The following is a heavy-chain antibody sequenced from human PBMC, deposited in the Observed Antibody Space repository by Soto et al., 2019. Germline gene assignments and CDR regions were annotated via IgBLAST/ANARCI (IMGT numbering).Heavy chain of an antibody. Sequence: QVQLVQSGAEVKKPGSSVKVSCKASGGTFSSYAISWVRQAPGQGLEWMGGIIPIFGTANYAQKLQGRVTIAADEPTCTAYMELSSLRSEATAVYYCERDPEYSSSAGYYYYYGMDVWGQVTTVTVAS. J-gene: IGHJ6*02. CDR1: GGTFSSYA. CDR3: ERDPEYSSSAGYYYYYGMDV. CDR2: IIPIFGTA. V-gene: IGHV1-69*01. D-gene: IGHD6-6*01.